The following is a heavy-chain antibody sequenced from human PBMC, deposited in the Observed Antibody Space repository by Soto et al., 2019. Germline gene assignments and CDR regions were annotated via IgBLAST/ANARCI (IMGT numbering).Heavy chain of an antibody. J-gene: IGHJ3*02. CDR1: AYTFIGYY. Sequence: VQLVQSGAEVKKPGASVKVSCKASAYTFIGYYIHWVRQAPGQGLEWTGWVNPNSGGIQYAQKFQGRVTMARDTSISTAFMVLSRLRSDDTAIYYCARGGRGDMIPFGGVIGDAFDIWGQGTMVTVSS. D-gene: IGHD3-16*02. V-gene: IGHV1-2*02. CDR2: VNPNSGGI. CDR3: ARGGRGDMIPFGGVIGDAFDI.